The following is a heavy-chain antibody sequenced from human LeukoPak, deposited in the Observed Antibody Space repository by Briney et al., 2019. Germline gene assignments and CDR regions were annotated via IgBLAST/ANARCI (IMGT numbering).Heavy chain of an antibody. J-gene: IGHJ4*02. Sequence: GASVKVSCKASGGTFSSYAISWVRQAPGQGLEWMGRIIPILGIANYAQKFQGRVTITADKSTSTAYMELGSLRSEDTAVYYCARVPGIAAAGIDYWGQGTLVTVSS. V-gene: IGHV1-69*04. CDR2: IIPILGIA. CDR1: GGTFSSYA. D-gene: IGHD6-13*01. CDR3: ARVPGIAAAGIDY.